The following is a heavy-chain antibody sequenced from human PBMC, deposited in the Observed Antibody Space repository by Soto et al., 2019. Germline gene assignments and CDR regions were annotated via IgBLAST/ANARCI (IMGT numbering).Heavy chain of an antibody. J-gene: IGHJ6*02. CDR2: MNPNSGNT. CDR1: GYTFTSYD. Sequence: ASVKVSCKASGYTFTSYDINWVRQATGQGLEWMGWMNPNSGNTGYAQKFQGRVTMTRNTSISTAYMELSSLRSEDTAVYYCARVGPCSGGSCYASYYYYYGMDVWGQGTTVTVSS. V-gene: IGHV1-8*01. CDR3: ARVGPCSGGSCYASYYYYYGMDV. D-gene: IGHD2-15*01.